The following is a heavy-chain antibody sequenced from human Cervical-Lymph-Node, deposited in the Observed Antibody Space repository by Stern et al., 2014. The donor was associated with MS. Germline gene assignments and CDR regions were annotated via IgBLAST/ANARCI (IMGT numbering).Heavy chain of an antibody. CDR2: SSHDGSTR. Sequence: VQLVESGGGVVQPGRSLRLSCVASGFGFSSFALHWVRQAPGKGLEWVAGSSHDGSTRYYADSVKGRFTISRDNSKETLNLQMNSLSAEDTAVYYCAARGVLRIGQILDYWGQGTLVTVSS. D-gene: IGHD2-15*01. J-gene: IGHJ4*02. V-gene: IGHV3-30-3*02. CDR1: GFGFSSFA. CDR3: AARGVLRIGQILDY.